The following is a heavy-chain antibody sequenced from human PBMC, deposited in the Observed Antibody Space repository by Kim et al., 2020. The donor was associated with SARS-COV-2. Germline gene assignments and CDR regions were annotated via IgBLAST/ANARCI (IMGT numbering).Heavy chain of an antibody. Sequence: NPSLKSRVTISVDTSKNPFSLKLSSVTAADTAVYYCARVPGYYRSWFDPWGQGTLVTVSS. D-gene: IGHD3-9*01. V-gene: IGHV4-34*01. CDR3: ARVPGYYRSWFDP. J-gene: IGHJ5*02.